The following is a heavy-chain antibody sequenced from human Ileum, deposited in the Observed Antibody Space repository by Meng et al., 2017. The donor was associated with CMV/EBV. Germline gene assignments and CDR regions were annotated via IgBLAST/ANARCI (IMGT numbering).Heavy chain of an antibody. CDR1: GYTFTGYY. CDR3: ARDGVTTSGDYSYDMAV. J-gene: IGHJ6*02. CDR2: DNPNSGGT. V-gene: IGHV1-2*02. Sequence: ASVKVSCKASGYTFTGYYMHWVRQAPGQGLEWMGWDNPNSGGTNYAQKFQGRVTMTRDTSISTAYMELSRLSSDDTAVYYCARDGVTTSGDYSYDMAVWGQGTTVTVSS. D-gene: IGHD4-17*01.